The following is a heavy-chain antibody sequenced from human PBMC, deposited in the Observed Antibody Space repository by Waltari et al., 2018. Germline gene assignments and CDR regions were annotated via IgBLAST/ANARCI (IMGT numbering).Heavy chain of an antibody. CDR2: IYTSGRN. CDR3: ARGLTTFYDFWSGNWFDP. D-gene: IGHD3-3*01. J-gene: IGHJ5*02. Sequence: QVQLQESGPGLVKPSETLSLTCTVSGGSISSYYWSWIRQPAGKGLEWIGRIYTSGRNNYNPSLKRRVTMSVDTSKNQFSLKLCSVTAADTAVYYCARGLTTFYDFWSGNWFDPWGQGTLVTVSS. CDR1: GGSISSYY. V-gene: IGHV4-4*07.